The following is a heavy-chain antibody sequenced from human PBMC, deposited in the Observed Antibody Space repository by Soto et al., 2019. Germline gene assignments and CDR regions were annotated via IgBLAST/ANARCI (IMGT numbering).Heavy chain of an antibody. CDR2: ISAYNGNT. CDR3: ARDLFGSGSLYYYYYGMDV. Sequence: ASVKVSCKASGYTFTSHGISWVRQAPGQGLEWMGWISAYNGNTNYAQKLQGRVTMTTDTSTSTAYMELRSLRSDDTAVYYCARDLFGSGSLYYYYYGMDVWGQGTTVTVSS. CDR1: GYTFTSHG. J-gene: IGHJ6*02. V-gene: IGHV1-18*01. D-gene: IGHD3-10*01.